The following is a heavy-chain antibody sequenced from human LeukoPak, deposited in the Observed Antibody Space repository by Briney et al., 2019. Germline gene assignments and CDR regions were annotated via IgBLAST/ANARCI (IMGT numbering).Heavy chain of an antibody. D-gene: IGHD2-2*01. V-gene: IGHV1-18*01. J-gene: IGHJ4*02. Sequence: ASVKVSCKASGYTFRNYGTSWVRQAPGQGLEWVGCINAYNGDTKYAQKVEGSVTMTIDTSTSTAYIALRSLIYDHTAVYYCAKGPGGDVVVPDGSSLDHWGQGTLVTVSS. CDR1: GYTFRNYG. CDR3: AKGPGGDVVVPDGSSLDH. CDR2: INAYNGDT.